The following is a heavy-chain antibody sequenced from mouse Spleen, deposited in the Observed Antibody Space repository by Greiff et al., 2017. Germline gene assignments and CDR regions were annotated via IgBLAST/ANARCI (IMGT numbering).Heavy chain of an antibody. Sequence: EVKLVESEGGLVQPGSSMKLSCTASGFTFSDYYMAWVRQVPEKGLEWVANINYDGSSTYYLDSLKSRFIISRDNAKNILYLQMSSLKSEDTATYYCARDNRFRTADYFDYWGQGTTLTVSS. V-gene: IGHV5-16*01. CDR3: ARDNRFRTADYFDY. J-gene: IGHJ2*01. CDR1: GFTFSDYY. CDR2: INYDGSST. D-gene: IGHD1-2*01.